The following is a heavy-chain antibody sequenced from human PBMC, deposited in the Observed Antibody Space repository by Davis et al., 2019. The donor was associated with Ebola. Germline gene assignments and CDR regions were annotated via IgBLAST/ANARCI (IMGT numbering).Heavy chain of an antibody. CDR1: GDSISRSY. V-gene: IGHV3-23*01. Sequence: PSETLSLTCTVSGDSISRSYWSWVRQPPGKGLEWVSAISGSGGSTYYADSVKGRFTISRDNAKNSLYLQMNSLRDEDTAVYYCARDQHGSGWYPFDYWGQGTLVTVSS. CDR3: ARDQHGSGWYPFDY. J-gene: IGHJ4*02. D-gene: IGHD6-19*01. CDR2: ISGSGGST.